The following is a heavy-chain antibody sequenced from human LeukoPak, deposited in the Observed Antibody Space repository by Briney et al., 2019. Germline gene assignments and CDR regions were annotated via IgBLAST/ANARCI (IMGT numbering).Heavy chain of an antibody. CDR1: GGSFSGYY. Sequence: SETLSLTCAVYGGSFSGYYWSWIRQPPGKGLEWIGEINHSGSTNYNPSLKSRVTISVDTSKNQFSLKLSSVTAADTAVYYCARGTVVAATRPEYFQHWGQGTLVTVSP. CDR2: INHSGST. D-gene: IGHD2-15*01. J-gene: IGHJ1*01. CDR3: ARGTVVAATRPEYFQH. V-gene: IGHV4-34*01.